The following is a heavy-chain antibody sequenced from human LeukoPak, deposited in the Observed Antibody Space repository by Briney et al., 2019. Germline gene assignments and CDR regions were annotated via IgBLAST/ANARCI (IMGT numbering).Heavy chain of an antibody. CDR2: IYSGGST. V-gene: IGHV3-66*01. D-gene: IGHD3-10*01. CDR3: ARITVLWYFYAMDV. J-gene: IGHJ6*02. Sequence: GGSLRLSCAASGFTVSSNYMSWVRQAPGKGLEWVSVIYSGGSTNYADSVKGRFTISRDNSKNTLYLQMNSLRAEDTAVYYCARITVLWYFYAMDVWGQGTTVTVSS. CDR1: GFTVSSNY.